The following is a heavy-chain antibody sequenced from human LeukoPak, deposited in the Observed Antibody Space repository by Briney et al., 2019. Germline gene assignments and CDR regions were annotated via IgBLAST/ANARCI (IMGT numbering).Heavy chain of an antibody. CDR2: IRSKAYGGTT. Sequence: PGGSLRLSCTASGFTFGDYAMSWVRQAPGKGLEWVGFIRSKAYGGTTEYAASVKGRFTISRDDSKSIAYLQMNSLKTEDTAVYYCTRVEDFWSGFLDSFDYWGQGTLVTVSS. CDR3: TRVEDFWSGFLDSFDY. J-gene: IGHJ4*02. D-gene: IGHD3-3*01. V-gene: IGHV3-49*04. CDR1: GFTFGDYA.